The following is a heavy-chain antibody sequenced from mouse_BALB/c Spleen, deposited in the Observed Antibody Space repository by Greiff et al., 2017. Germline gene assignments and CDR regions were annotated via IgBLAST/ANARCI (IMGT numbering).Heavy chain of an antibody. J-gene: IGHJ1*01. D-gene: IGHD2-1*01. CDR3: ARGGNDWYFDV. Sequence: VQLQQSGPELVKPGASVKMSCKASGYTFTSYVMHWVKQKPGQGLEWIGYINPYNDGTKYNEKFKGKATLTSDKSSSTAYMELSSLTSEDSAVYYCARGGNDWYFDVWGAGTTVTVSS. CDR2: INPYNDGT. V-gene: IGHV1-14*01. CDR1: GYTFTSYV.